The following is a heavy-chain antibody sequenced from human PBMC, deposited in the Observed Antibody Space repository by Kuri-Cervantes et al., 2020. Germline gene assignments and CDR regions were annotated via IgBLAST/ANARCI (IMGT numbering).Heavy chain of an antibody. CDR2: IYYSGST. CDR3: AAWHHETHYFDY. V-gene: IGHV4-34*01. Sequence: GSLRLSCAVYGGSFSGYYWSWIRQPPGKGLEWIGYIYYSGSTNYNPSLKSRVTISVDTSKNQFSLQLSSVTPEDTAVYYCAAWHHETHYFDYWDQGALVTVSS. CDR1: GGSFSGYY. J-gene: IGHJ4*02.